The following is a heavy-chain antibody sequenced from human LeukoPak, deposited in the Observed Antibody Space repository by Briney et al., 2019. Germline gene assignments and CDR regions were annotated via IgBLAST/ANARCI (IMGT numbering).Heavy chain of an antibody. J-gene: IGHJ6*02. V-gene: IGHV3-74*01. CDR3: ARDSGRGSGWYPIFYYYYYGMDV. CDR1: GFTFSSYW. CDR2: INSDGSST. D-gene: IGHD6-19*01. Sequence: PGGSLRLSCAASGFTFSSYWMHWVRQAPGKGLVWVSRINSDGSSTSYADSVKGRFTISRDNAKNTLYLQMNSLRAEDTAVYYCARDSGRGSGWYPIFYYYYYGMDVWGQGTTVTVSS.